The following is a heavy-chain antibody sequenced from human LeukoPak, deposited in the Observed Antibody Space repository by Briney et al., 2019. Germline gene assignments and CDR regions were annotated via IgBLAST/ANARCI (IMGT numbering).Heavy chain of an antibody. CDR2: IYYSGST. J-gene: IGHJ6*03. CDR1: GGSISSSSYY. V-gene: IGHV4-39*01. D-gene: IGHD3-16*01. CDR3: ARQRISYDYYMDV. Sequence: RPSETLSLTCTVSGGSISSSSYYWGWIRQPPGKRLEWIGSIYYSGSTYYNPSLKSRVTISVDTSKNQFSLKLSSVTAADTVVYYCARQRISYDYYMDVWGKGTTVTISS.